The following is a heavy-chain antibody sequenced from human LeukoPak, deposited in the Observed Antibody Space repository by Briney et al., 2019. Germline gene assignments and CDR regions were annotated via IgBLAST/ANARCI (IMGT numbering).Heavy chain of an antibody. V-gene: IGHV3-23*01. Sequence: GGSLRLSCAASGFTFSSYAMSWVRQAPGKGLEWVSTISGGGDSTYYADSVKGRFTISRDNSKNTLSLQMNSLRAEDTAVYYCSKTPTVTPNYYYYYMDVWGKGTTVTVSS. CDR1: GFTFSSYA. CDR2: ISGGGDST. CDR3: SKTPTVTPNYYYYYMDV. J-gene: IGHJ6*03. D-gene: IGHD4-11*01.